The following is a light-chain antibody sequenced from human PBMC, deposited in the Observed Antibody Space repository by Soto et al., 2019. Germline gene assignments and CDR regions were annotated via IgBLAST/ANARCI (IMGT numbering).Light chain of an antibody. CDR3: TSYTGSNTLEV. CDR2: DVN. V-gene: IGLV2-14*03. Sequence: QSALTQPASVSGSPGQSITISCTGTSSDIGAYNYVSWYRQHPGKAAQLLIYDVNNRPSGVSHRFSGSKSGNTASLTISGLQSEDEADYFCTSYTGSNTLEVFGPGTKVTVL. CDR1: SSDIGAYNY. J-gene: IGLJ1*01.